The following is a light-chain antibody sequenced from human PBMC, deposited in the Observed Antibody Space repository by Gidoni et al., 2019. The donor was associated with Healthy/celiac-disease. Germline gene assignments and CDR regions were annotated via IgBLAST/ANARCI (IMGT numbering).Light chain of an antibody. Sequence: DTQLTQSPSSLSASVGDRVTITCQASQDISNYLNGYQQKPGKAPKLLIYDASNLETGVPSRFSGSGSGTDFTFTISSLQPEDIATYYCQQYDNLPVYTFGQGTKLEIK. J-gene: IGKJ2*01. V-gene: IGKV1-33*01. CDR3: QQYDNLPVYT. CDR2: DAS. CDR1: QDISNY.